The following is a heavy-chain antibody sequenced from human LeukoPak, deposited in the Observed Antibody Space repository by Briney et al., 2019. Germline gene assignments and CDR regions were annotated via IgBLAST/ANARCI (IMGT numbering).Heavy chain of an antibody. Sequence: GGSLRLSCAASGFSFSTYPMSWVRQAPGKGLEWVSAISGSGGSTYYADSVKGRFTISRDNSKNTLYLQMNSLRAEDTAVYYCAKVRGEGNFDYWGQGTLVTVSS. CDR3: AKVRGEGNFDY. V-gene: IGHV3-23*01. D-gene: IGHD3-10*01. CDR2: ISGSGGST. CDR1: GFSFSTYP. J-gene: IGHJ4*02.